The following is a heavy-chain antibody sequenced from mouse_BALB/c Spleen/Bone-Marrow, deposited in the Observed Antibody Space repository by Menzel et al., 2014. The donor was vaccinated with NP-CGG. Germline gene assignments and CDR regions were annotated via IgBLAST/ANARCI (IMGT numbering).Heavy chain of an antibody. D-gene: IGHD1-1*02. CDR1: GYRFTTYV. CDR3: ARNYGHWYFDV. J-gene: IGHJ1*01. CDR2: INPYNDVT. V-gene: IGHV1-14*01. Sequence: VQLQQSGPELVKPGASVKMSCKSSGYRFTTYVMHWVKQKPGQGLEWIGYINPYNDVTNYNEKFKGKATLTSDKSSSTSYMELSSLTSEDSAVYYCARNYGHWYFDVLGAGTTVTISS.